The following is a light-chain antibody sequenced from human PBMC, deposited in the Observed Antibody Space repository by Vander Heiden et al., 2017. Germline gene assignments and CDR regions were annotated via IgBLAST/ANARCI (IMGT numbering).Light chain of an antibody. J-gene: IGKJ2*01. CDR3: QQYDSSGYT. CDR2: GAS. V-gene: IGKV3-20*01. Sequence: ELVLTQSPGTLSLSPGERATLSCRASQSVSSSYLAWYQQKPGQAPRLLIYGASSRATGIPDRVSGSGSGTDFTLTISRLEPEDFAVYYCQQYDSSGYTFGQGTKLEIK. CDR1: QSVSSSY.